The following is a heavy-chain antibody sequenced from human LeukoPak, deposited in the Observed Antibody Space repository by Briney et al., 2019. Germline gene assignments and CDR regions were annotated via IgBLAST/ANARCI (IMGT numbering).Heavy chain of an antibody. CDR2: INPSGGST. CDR3: ARAAPGIVGATGDWFDP. V-gene: IGHV1-46*01. CDR1: GYTFTGYY. J-gene: IGHJ5*02. Sequence: ASVKVSCKASGYTFTGYYMHWVRQAPGQGLEWMGIINPSGGSTSYAQKFQGRVTMTRDMSTSTVYMEMSSLRSEDTAVYYCARAAPGIVGATGDWFDPWGQGTLVTVSS. D-gene: IGHD1-26*01.